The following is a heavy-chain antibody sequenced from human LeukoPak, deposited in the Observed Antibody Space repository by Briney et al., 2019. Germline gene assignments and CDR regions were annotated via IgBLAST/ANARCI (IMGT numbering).Heavy chain of an antibody. V-gene: IGHV3-73*01. CDR2: IRSKANSYAT. D-gene: IGHD2-15*01. CDR3: TRHPDIVVVVAENWYYR. CDR1: GFTFSGSA. J-gene: IGHJ5*02. Sequence: PGGSLRLSCAASGFTFSGSAMHWVRQASGEGLEWVGRIRSKANSYATAYAASVKGRFTISRDDSKNTAYLQMNSLKTEDTAVYYCTRHPDIVVVVAENWYYRWGQVTLVTVAS.